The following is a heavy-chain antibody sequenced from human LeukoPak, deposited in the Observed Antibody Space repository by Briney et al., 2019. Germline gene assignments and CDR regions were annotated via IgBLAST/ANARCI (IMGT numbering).Heavy chain of an antibody. V-gene: IGHV4-39*01. Sequence: PSETLSLTCTVSGGSISSTSYYWGWIRQPPGKGLEWIGSIYYSGSTYYNPSLKSRVAISADRSKNQLSLKLTSVTAADTAMYYCARHHTSSKPIDYWGQGTLVTVSS. CDR2: IYYSGST. CDR1: GGSISSTSYY. CDR3: ARHHTSSKPIDY. J-gene: IGHJ4*02. D-gene: IGHD3-16*01.